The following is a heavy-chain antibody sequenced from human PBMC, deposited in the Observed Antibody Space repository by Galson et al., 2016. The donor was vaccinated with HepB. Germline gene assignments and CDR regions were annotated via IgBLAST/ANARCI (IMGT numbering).Heavy chain of an antibody. V-gene: IGHV3-48*04. CDR3: TRDGALPGGWVWIDP. D-gene: IGHD6-19*01. Sequence: SLRLSCAASGFSFSTYTMNWVRQAPGKGLEWVASISSSSATIYYVDSVKGRFAVSRDNAKNSDYLQMNSLRVEDTAVYYCTRDGALPGGWVWIDPWGQGTLVIVSS. J-gene: IGHJ5*02. CDR1: GFSFSTYT. CDR2: ISSSSATI.